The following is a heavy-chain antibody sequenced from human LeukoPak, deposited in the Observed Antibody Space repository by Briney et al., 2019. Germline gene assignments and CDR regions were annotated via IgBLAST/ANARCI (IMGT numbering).Heavy chain of an antibody. CDR3: ARMAFDYYDSSGYPTNWFDP. D-gene: IGHD3-22*01. V-gene: IGHV2-70*04. J-gene: IGHJ5*02. CDR1: WFSLSTSGMR. CDR2: IDWNGDK. Sequence: SGPTLVKPTQTLTLTCTFSWFSLSTSGMRVSWIRQPPGKALEWLARIDWNGDKFYSTSLKTRLTISKDTSKNQVVLTMTNMDPVDTATYYCARMAFDYYDSSGYPTNWFDPWGQGTLVTVSS.